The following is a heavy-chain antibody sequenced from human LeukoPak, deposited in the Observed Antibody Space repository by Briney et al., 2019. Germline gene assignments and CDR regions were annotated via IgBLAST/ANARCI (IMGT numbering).Heavy chain of an antibody. CDR1: GFTFSSYS. D-gene: IGHD6-19*01. Sequence: GGSPRLPCAASGFTFSSYSMNWVRQAPGKGLEWVSYISSSSSSIYYADSVKGRFTISRDNAKKSLYLQMNSLRDEDTAVYYCARARLTVSDGFDYWGQGTLVTVSS. CDR3: ARARLTVSDGFDY. J-gene: IGHJ4*02. V-gene: IGHV3-48*02. CDR2: ISSSSSSI.